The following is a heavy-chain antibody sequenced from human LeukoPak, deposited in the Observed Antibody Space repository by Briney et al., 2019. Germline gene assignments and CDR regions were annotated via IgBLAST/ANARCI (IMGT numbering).Heavy chain of an antibody. CDR2: MNPNSGNT. D-gene: IGHD6-13*01. CDR3: ARENIAAAGTDY. Sequence: ASVKVSCKASGYTFTSYDINWVRQATGQGLEWMGWMNPNSGNTDYAQKFQGRVTMTRNTSISTAYMELSSLRSEDTAVYYCARENIAAAGTDYWGRGTLVTVSS. CDR1: GYTFTSYD. J-gene: IGHJ4*02. V-gene: IGHV1-8*01.